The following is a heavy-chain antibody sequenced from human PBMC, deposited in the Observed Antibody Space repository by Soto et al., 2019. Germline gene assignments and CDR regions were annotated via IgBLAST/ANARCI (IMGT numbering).Heavy chain of an antibody. Sequence: QLGGSLRLSCAASGFTFSSYSMNWVRQAPGKGLEWVSYISSSSSTIYYADSVKGRFTISRDNAKNSLYLQMNSLRDEDTAVYYCARDRGSGYSEIGMDVWGQGTTVTVSS. CDR3: ARDRGSGYSEIGMDV. V-gene: IGHV3-48*02. CDR2: ISSSSSTI. D-gene: IGHD3-22*01. CDR1: GFTFSSYS. J-gene: IGHJ6*02.